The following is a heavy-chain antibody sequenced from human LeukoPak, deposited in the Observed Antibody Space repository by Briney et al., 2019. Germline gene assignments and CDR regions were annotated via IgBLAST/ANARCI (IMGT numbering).Heavy chain of an antibody. V-gene: IGHV3-23*01. J-gene: IGHJ6*02. Sequence: GGSLRLSCAASGFTFATYAMSWVRQAPGKGLEWVSTLCDSGGDTYFAHSVKGRFTTSRNNSKNTLYLQMNSLRAEDTAVYYCAKVPYSDYGSGRPPFMDAWGQGTTVAISS. CDR2: LCDSGGDT. D-gene: IGHD3-10*01. CDR1: GFTFATYA. CDR3: AKVPYSDYGSGRPPFMDA.